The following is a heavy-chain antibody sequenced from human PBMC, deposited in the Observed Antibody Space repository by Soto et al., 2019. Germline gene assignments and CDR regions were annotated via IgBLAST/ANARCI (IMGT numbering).Heavy chain of an antibody. CDR1: GDSVTSVSDY. D-gene: IGHD2-15*01. CDR3: ARGVGFGYYYYHMDL. J-gene: IGHJ6*02. V-gene: IGHV4-61*01. Sequence: PSETLSLTCTVSGDSVTSVSDYWSWIRQPPGKGLEWIGYIYYSGSADYNPSLGSRVTISIDTSKNQFSLKLTSVTAADTAVYYRARGVGFGYYYYHMDLWGQGTTVT. CDR2: IYYSGSA.